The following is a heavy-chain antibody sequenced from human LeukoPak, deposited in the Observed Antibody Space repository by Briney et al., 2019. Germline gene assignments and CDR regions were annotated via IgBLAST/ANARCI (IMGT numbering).Heavy chain of an antibody. V-gene: IGHV1-18*01. Sequence: EGSVKVSCMASGYTFTSYGTSWVRQAPGQGLEWVGWISAYNGNTNYAQTLQGRVTMTTDTSTSTAYMELRSLKSDDTAVYYCARVLRYFDPRPLLDYYGMDVWGQGTTVTVSS. CDR2: ISAYNGNT. CDR1: GYTFTSYG. J-gene: IGHJ6*02. CDR3: ARVLRYFDPRPLLDYYGMDV. D-gene: IGHD3-9*01.